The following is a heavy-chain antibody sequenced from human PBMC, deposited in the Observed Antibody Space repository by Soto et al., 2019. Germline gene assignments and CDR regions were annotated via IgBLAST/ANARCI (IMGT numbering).Heavy chain of an antibody. D-gene: IGHD3-10*01. CDR1: GFTFSSYG. Sequence: QVQLVESGGGVVQPGRSLRLSCAASGFTFSSYGMHWVRQAPGKGLEWVAVIIYDGSTKYYADSVKGRFTIARDNSKSTLYLQMNILRAEDTAVYYCAKDRMGAGVRGSFDYWGQGTLVTGSS. CDR3: AKDRMGAGVRGSFDY. V-gene: IGHV3-30*18. J-gene: IGHJ4*02. CDR2: IIYDGSTK.